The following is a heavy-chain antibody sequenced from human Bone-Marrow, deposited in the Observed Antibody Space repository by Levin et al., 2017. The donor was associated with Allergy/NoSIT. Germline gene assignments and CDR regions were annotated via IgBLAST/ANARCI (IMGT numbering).Heavy chain of an antibody. Sequence: GGSLRLSCGASGFTLSSNDMNWVRQAPGKGPEWVSVIYSGGTTFYAKSVKGRFSIPRDNPKNTLYLQMNSLRVEDTAVYYCARDFFDSSNFSHDAFDLWGQGTLVTVSS. CDR3: ARDFFDSSNFSHDAFDL. J-gene: IGHJ3*01. CDR1: GFTLSSND. V-gene: IGHV3-53*01. D-gene: IGHD2/OR15-2a*01. CDR2: IYSGGTT.